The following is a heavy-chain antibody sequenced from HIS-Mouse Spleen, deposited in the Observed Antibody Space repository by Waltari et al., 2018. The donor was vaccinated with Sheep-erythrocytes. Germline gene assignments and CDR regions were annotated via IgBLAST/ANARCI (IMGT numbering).Heavy chain of an antibody. J-gene: IGHJ4*02. CDR2: TYYRSKWYN. CDR3: ARALTGVFDY. D-gene: IGHD7-27*01. V-gene: IGHV6-1*01. Sequence: QVQLQQSGPGLVKPSQTLSLTCAISGDSVSSNSAAWNWSRQSPSRGLELLGSTYYRSKWYNYYAVSVKSRITINPDTSKNQFSLQLNSVTPEDTAVYYCARALTGVFDYWGQGTLVTVSS. CDR1: GDSVSSNSAA.